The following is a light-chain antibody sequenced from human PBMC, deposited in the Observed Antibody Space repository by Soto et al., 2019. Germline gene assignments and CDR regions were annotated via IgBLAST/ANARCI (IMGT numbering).Light chain of an antibody. J-gene: IGLJ1*01. V-gene: IGLV2-23*01. CDR3: CSYAGSSTSYV. CDR2: EGS. CDR1: SSDVGSYNL. Sequence: ALTQPASVSGSPGQSITISCTGTSSDVGSYNLVSWYQQHPGKAPKLIIYEGSGRPSGVSNRFSGSKSGNTASLTISGLQAEDEADYYCCSYAGSSTSYVFGTGTKLTVL.